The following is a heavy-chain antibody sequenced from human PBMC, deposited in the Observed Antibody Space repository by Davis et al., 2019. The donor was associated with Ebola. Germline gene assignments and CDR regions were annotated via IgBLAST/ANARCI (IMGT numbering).Heavy chain of an antibody. J-gene: IGHJ6*02. D-gene: IGHD6-19*01. Sequence: MPSETLSLTCSVAGASISNYYWSWIRQPPGKGLEWIGYISDSGITNYNPSLESRVTILRDTSNNEFSLRVTSLAAANTAVYYCARHDSGGFSHNYGLDVWGQGTTVTVSS. CDR3: ARHDSGGFSHNYGLDV. CDR2: ISDSGIT. V-gene: IGHV4-59*08. CDR1: GASISNYY.